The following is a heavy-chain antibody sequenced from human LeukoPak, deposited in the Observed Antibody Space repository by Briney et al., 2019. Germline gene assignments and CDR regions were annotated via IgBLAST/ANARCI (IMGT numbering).Heavy chain of an antibody. Sequence: SQTLSLTCTVSGVSISSGGYYWSWIRQHPGKGLEWIGYIYYSGSTYYNPSLKSRVTISVDTSKNQFSLKLSSVTAADTAVYYCARHNYYDSSGFAGNWFDPWGQGTLVTVSS. V-gene: IGHV4-31*03. J-gene: IGHJ5*02. D-gene: IGHD3-22*01. CDR1: GVSISSGGYY. CDR3: ARHNYYDSSGFAGNWFDP. CDR2: IYYSGST.